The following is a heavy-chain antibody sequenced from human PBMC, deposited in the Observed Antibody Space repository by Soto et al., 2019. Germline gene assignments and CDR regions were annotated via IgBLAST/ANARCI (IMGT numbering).Heavy chain of an antibody. D-gene: IGHD3-3*01. CDR3: AKDIFGGYYSFDY. CDR1: GFTFGNFA. V-gene: IGHV3-9*01. J-gene: IGHJ4*02. Sequence: GGSLRLSCAASGFTFGNFAMHWVRQAPGKGLEWVSGVSWNSGHIGYADSAKGRFTISRDNAKNSLYLQMNSLRPEDTALYYCAKDIFGGYYSFDYWGQGT. CDR2: VSWNSGHI.